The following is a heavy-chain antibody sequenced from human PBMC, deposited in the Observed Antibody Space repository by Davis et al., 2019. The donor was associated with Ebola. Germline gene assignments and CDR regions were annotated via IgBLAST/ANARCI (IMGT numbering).Heavy chain of an antibody. V-gene: IGHV4-39*01. D-gene: IGHD5-12*01. J-gene: IGHJ5*02. CDR1: GGSFTGYY. CDR2: IYYSGST. Sequence: SETLSLTCAVYGGSFTGYYWGCIRQPPGTGLEWIGSIYYSGSTYYNPSLKIRVTISVDTSKNQFSLKLSSVTAADTAVYYCARHEWLSNWFDPWGQGTLVTVSS. CDR3: ARHEWLSNWFDP.